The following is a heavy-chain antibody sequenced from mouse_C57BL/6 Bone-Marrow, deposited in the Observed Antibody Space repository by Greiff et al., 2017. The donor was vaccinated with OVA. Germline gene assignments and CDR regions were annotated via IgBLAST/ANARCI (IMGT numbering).Heavy chain of an antibody. J-gene: IGHJ2*01. CDR1: GYTFTDYE. CDR3: TRRDATVVGPYYFDY. Sequence: VQLQQSGAELVRPGASVTLSCKASGYTFTDYEMHWVKQTPVHGLEWIGAIDPETGGTAYNQKFKGKAILTADNSSSTAYMELRSLTSEDSAVYYCTRRDATVVGPYYFDYWGQGTTLTVSS. V-gene: IGHV1-15*01. D-gene: IGHD1-1*01. CDR2: IDPETGGT.